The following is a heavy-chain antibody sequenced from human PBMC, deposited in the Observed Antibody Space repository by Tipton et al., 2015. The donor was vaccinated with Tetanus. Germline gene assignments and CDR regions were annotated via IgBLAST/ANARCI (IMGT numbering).Heavy chain of an antibody. CDR1: GYTFTSYA. CDR2: ISGYNGST. Sequence: QSGAEVKKPGASVKVSCKASGYTFTSYAINWVRQAPGQGLEWMGWISGYNGSTKYAQKLQGRINMTTDTSTSTAYMELRSLRSDDTAVYYCARGGGFGEVYYYYYGMDVWGQGTTVTVSS. J-gene: IGHJ6*02. CDR3: ARGGGFGEVYYYYYGMDV. V-gene: IGHV1-18*01. D-gene: IGHD3-10*01.